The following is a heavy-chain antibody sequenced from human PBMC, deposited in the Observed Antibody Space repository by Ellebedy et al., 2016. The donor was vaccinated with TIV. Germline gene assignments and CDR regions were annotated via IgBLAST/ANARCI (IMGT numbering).Heavy chain of an antibody. CDR2: IWSDGGNK. CDR1: GFIFSTYG. J-gene: IGHJ6*02. D-gene: IGHD3-10*01. CDR3: AKRVTMVRGVITYYHYAMDV. V-gene: IGHV3-33*06. Sequence: GESLKISCEASGFIFSTYGMHWVRQAPGKGLEWVAVIWSDGGNKYYADSVKGRFTISRDNAKNSLYLQMNSLRAEDTAVYYCAKRVTMVRGVITYYHYAMDVWGQGTTVTVSS.